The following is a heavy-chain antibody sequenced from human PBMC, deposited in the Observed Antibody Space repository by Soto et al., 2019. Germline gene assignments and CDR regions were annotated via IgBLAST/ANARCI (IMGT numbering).Heavy chain of an antibody. V-gene: IGHV1-69*13. CDR3: ARDLSEDNWFDP. CDR1: GGTFSSYA. D-gene: IGHD3-3*02. J-gene: IGHJ5*02. CDR2: IIPIFGTA. Sequence: GASVKVSCKASGGTFSSYAISWVRQAPGQGLEWMGGIIPIFGTANYAQKFQGRVTITADESTSTAYMELSSLRSEDTAVYYCARDLSEDNWFDPWGQGTLVTVSS.